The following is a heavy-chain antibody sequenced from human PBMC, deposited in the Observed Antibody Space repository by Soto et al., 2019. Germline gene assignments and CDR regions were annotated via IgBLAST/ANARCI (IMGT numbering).Heavy chain of an antibody. CDR3: ARDHLILPAHDFFYGSDV. J-gene: IGHJ6*02. CDR1: GFTFSMYS. Sequence: DVKLVESGGGLVQPGDSLRLSCEVSGFTFSMYSMSWVRQSPGKGLEWVAKIPQDGVDGHYADSVKGRFTISRDNGKNARYLQLNNLRAEDTAVYYCARDHLILPAHDFFYGSDVWGRGATVTVSS. V-gene: IGHV3-7*03. CDR2: IPQDGVDG. D-gene: IGHD2-21*02.